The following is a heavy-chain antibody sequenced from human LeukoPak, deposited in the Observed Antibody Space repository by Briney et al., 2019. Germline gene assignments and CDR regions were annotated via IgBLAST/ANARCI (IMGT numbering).Heavy chain of an antibody. D-gene: IGHD6-13*01. CDR1: GFTFSSYG. CDR3: AKNSAAAGTDY. Sequence: GGSLRLSCAASGFTFSSYGTSWVRQAPGKGLEWVSAISGSGGSTYYADSVKGRFTISRDNSKNTLYLQMNSLRADDTAVYYCAKNSAAAGTDYWGQGTLVTVSS. CDR2: ISGSGGST. V-gene: IGHV3-23*01. J-gene: IGHJ4*02.